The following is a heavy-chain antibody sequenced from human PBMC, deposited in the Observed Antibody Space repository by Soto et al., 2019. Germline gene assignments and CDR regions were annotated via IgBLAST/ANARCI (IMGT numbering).Heavy chain of an antibody. Sequence: QVQLQESGPRLVKPSGTLSLTCAVYGGSLSSCNWWSWVRQPPGKGLEWIGEIYRYGSTSYNPSLKGRVTIAVDKSKNQISRKMTSLASADTAVYFCSGGGRPGQIDWFDPWGQGILVTVSS. J-gene: IGHJ5*02. CDR3: SGGGRPGQIDWFDP. CDR1: GGSLSSCNW. CDR2: IYRYGST. V-gene: IGHV4-4*02. D-gene: IGHD2-21*01.